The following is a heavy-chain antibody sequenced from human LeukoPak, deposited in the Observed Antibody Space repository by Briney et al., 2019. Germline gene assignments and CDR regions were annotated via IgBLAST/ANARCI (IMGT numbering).Heavy chain of an antibody. V-gene: IGHV3-30*18. CDR3: AKDQGDSSGYYLQNYFDY. D-gene: IGHD3-22*01. J-gene: IGHJ4*02. Sequence: PGGSLRLSCAASGFTFSSYGVHWVRQAPGKGLEWVAVISYDGRNKYYADSVKGRFTISRDNSKNTLYLQMNSLRAEDTAVYYCAKDQGDSSGYYLQNYFDYWGQGTLVTVSS. CDR1: GFTFSSYG. CDR2: ISYDGRNK.